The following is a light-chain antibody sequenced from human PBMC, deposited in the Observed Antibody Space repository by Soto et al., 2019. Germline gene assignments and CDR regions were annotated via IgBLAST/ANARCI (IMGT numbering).Light chain of an antibody. CDR1: QSVSSNY. V-gene: IGKV3-20*01. CDR3: QQFGSSPYT. Sequence: EIVLTQSPGTLSLSPGERATLSCRASQSVSSNYLAWYQQKPGQAPRLLICGASSRATGIPGRFSGSGSGTDFTLTISRLEPEDFAVYYCQQFGSSPYTLGQGTKLEIK. CDR2: GAS. J-gene: IGKJ2*01.